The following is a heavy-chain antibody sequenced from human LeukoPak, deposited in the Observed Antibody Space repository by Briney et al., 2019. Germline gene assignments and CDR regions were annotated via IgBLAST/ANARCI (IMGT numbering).Heavy chain of an antibody. D-gene: IGHD3-3*02. CDR2: ISYDGSNK. CDR1: GFTFSSYA. Sequence: GGSLRLSCAASGFTFSSYAMHWVRQAPSKGLEWVAVISYDGSNKYYADSVKGRFTISRDNSKNTLFLLMYSLRVEDSAFYYCAKFLGASIWYGISGPWGQGTLVTVSS. V-gene: IGHV3-30*04. J-gene: IGHJ5*02. CDR3: AKFLGASIWYGISGP.